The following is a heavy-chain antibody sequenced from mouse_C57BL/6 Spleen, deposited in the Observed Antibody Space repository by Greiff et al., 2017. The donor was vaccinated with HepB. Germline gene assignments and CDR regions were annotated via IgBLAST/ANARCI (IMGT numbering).Heavy chain of an antibody. CDR3: ARNDGYYDAMDY. D-gene: IGHD2-3*01. J-gene: IGHJ4*01. CDR1: GYTFTSYW. V-gene: IGHV1-69*01. CDR2: IDPSDSYT. Sequence: QVQLQQPGAELVMPGASVKLSCKASGYTFTSYWMHWVKQRPGQGLEWIGEIDPSDSYTNYNQKFKGKSTLTVDKSSSTAYMQLSSLTSEDSAVYYCARNDGYYDAMDYWGQGTSGTVSS.